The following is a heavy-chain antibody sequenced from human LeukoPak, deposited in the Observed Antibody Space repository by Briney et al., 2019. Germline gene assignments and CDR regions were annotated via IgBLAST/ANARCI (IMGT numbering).Heavy chain of an antibody. D-gene: IGHD2/OR15-2a*01. Sequence: GRSLRLSCAASGFTSSSYGMHWVRQAPGKGLEWVALIWYDGSNKYYADSVKGRFTISRDNSKNTLYLQMNSLRAEDTAVYYCAREGPRGNSQFDYWGQGTLVTVSS. CDR3: AREGPRGNSQFDY. J-gene: IGHJ4*02. V-gene: IGHV3-33*01. CDR2: IWYDGSNK. CDR1: GFTSSSYG.